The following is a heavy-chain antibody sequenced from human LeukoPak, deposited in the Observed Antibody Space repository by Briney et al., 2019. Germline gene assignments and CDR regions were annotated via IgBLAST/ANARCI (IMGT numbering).Heavy chain of an antibody. CDR2: IVVGSGNT. Sequence: ASVKVSCKASGFTFTSSAMQWVRQARGQRLEWIGWIVVGSGNTNYAQKFQERVTITRDMSTSTAYMELSSLRSEDTAVYYCAALSTGSAPFGYWGQGTLVTVSS. CDR3: AALSTGSAPFGY. J-gene: IGHJ4*02. D-gene: IGHD2-8*02. CDR1: GFTFTSSA. V-gene: IGHV1-58*02.